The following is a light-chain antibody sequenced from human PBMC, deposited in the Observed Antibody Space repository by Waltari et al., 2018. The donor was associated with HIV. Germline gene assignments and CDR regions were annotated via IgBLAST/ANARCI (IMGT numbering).Light chain of an antibody. CDR1: RSNIGACYD. V-gene: IGLV1-40*01. Sequence: QSVLTQPPSVSGAPGQRVTISCTGTRSNIGACYDVQWYQQLPGTAPKLLIYGNTNRPSGVPDRFSGSKSGTSASLDITGLQAEDEADYYCQSYDSSLSGSKIFGGGTKLTVL. CDR2: GNT. CDR3: QSYDSSLSGSKI. J-gene: IGLJ2*01.